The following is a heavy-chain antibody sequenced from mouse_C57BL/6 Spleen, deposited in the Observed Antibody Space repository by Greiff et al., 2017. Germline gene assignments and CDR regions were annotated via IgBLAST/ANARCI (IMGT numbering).Heavy chain of an antibody. Sequence: QVQLKQSGAELVKPGASVKISCKASGYAFSSYWITWVKQRPGQGLEWIGDIYPGSGSTNYNEKFKSKATLTVDTSSSTAYMQLSSLTSEDSAVYYCARGGTVAPYFDYWGQGTTLTVSS. D-gene: IGHD1-1*01. CDR2: IYPGSGST. V-gene: IGHV1-55*01. J-gene: IGHJ2*01. CDR3: ARGGTVAPYFDY. CDR1: GYAFSSYW.